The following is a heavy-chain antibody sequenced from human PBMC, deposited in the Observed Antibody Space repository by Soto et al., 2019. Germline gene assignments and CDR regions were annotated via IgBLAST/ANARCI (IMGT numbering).Heavy chain of an antibody. D-gene: IGHD1-1*01. CDR1: GDSISSSHW. J-gene: IGHJ4*02. V-gene: IGHV4-4*02. Sequence: QVQLQESGPGLVEPSGTLSLTCAVSGDSISSSHWWSWVRQPPGKGLEWIGEIFHSGATKYNPSLESRVTMSLDKSNNQLSLKLRSVTAADTAVYYCARQLERGDLPEGFEYWGQGTLATVSS. CDR3: ARQLERGDLPEGFEY. CDR2: IFHSGAT.